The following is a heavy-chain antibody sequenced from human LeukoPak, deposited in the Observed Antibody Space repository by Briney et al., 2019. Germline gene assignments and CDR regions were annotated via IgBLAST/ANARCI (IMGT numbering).Heavy chain of an antibody. CDR3: AKGSSAWNEVFHFDY. Sequence: GGSLRLSCAASAFTFSSYSMNWVRQAPGKGLEWVSSISSSGSYIYYADSVKGRFTISRDNAKNSLYLQMHSLRAEDMALYYCAKGSSAWNEVFHFDYWGQGTLVTVSS. V-gene: IGHV3-21*04. CDR2: ISSSGSYI. CDR1: AFTFSSYS. J-gene: IGHJ4*02. D-gene: IGHD6-19*01.